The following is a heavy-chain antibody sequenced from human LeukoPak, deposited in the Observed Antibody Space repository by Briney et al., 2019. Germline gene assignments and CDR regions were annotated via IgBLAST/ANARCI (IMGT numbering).Heavy chain of an antibody. CDR2: MSSSGSSI. J-gene: IGHJ4*02. D-gene: IGHD3-10*01. CDR1: GFTFSDYY. CDR3: ARGYYGSGSYLPSFDY. Sequence: PGGSLRLSCAASGFTFSDYYMNWIRQAPGKGLEWVSYMSSSGSSIYYADSVKGRFTMSRDNAKNSLYLQMNSLRAEDTAVYYCARGYYGSGSYLPSFDYWGQGTLVIVSS. V-gene: IGHV3-11*01.